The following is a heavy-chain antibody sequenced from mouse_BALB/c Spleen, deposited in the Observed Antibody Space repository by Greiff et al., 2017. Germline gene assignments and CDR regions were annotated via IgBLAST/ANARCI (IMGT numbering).Heavy chain of an antibody. Sequence: EVQLQESGTVLARPGASVKMSCKASGYTFTSYWMHWVKQRPGQGLEWIGAIYPGNSDTSYNQKFKGKAKLTAVTSTSTAYMELSSLTNEDSAVYYCTRWPYRDWYFDVWGAGTTVTVSS. V-gene: IGHV1-5*01. D-gene: IGHD2-14*01. CDR2: IYPGNSDT. CDR3: TRWPYRDWYFDV. CDR1: GYTFTSYW. J-gene: IGHJ1*01.